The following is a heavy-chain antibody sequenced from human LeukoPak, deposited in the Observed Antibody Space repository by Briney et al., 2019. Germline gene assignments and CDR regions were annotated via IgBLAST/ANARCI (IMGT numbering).Heavy chain of an antibody. CDR3: ARGADGDYDY. V-gene: IGHV3-7*01. CDR2: IKEDGSVK. D-gene: IGHD4-17*01. J-gene: IGHJ4*02. CDR1: GFTLSNYW. Sequence: GGSLRLSCEGFGFTLSNYWMTWVRQAPGKGLEWVANIKEDGSVKLYVDSVRGRFTISRDNAENSLYLQMNSLRAEDTAVYYCARGADGDYDYWGQGTLVTVSS.